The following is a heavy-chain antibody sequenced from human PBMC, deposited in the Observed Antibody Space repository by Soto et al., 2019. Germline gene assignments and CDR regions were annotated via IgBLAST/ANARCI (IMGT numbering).Heavy chain of an antibody. V-gene: IGHV1-2*04. CDR2: IKPNSGDT. J-gene: IGHJ6*02. CDR1: GYTFIDYY. Sequence: ASVEVSCKGSGYTFIDYYIHWVRLAPGQGLEWMGWIKPNSGDTKYAQKFQGWVTMTRDTSIRTAYMELSRLRSDDTAIYYCARGYGGLGNYVFYFYGLDVWGQGTTVTVSS. CDR3: ARGYGGLGNYVFYFYGLDV. D-gene: IGHD3-10*01.